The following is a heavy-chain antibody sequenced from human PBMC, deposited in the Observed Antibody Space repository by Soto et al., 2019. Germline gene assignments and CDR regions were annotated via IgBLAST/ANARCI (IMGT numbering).Heavy chain of an antibody. CDR2: INAGNGNT. J-gene: IGHJ4*02. D-gene: IGHD2-15*01. CDR1: GYTFTSYA. CDR3: ARDTLTWTPNY. V-gene: IGHV1-3*01. Sequence: QVQLVQSGAEVKKPEASVKVSCKASGYTFTSYAMHWVRQAPGQRLEWMGWINAGNGNTKYSQKFQGRVTITRDTSASTAYMELSSLRSEDTAVYYCARDTLTWTPNYWGQGTLVTVSS.